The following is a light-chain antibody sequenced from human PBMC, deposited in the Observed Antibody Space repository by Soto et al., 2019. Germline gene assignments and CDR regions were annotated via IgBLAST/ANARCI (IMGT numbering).Light chain of an antibody. Sequence: QSVLTQPASVSGSPGQSITISCTGTSSDIGAHDDVSWYQQHPGKVPKLLIYGVTDRPSGISNRFSGSKSGNVASLTTSGLQAEDEADYYCCSYTSDLTPYVFGTGTKVTVL. CDR3: CSYTSDLTPYV. V-gene: IGLV2-14*03. CDR1: SSDIGAHDD. CDR2: GVT. J-gene: IGLJ1*01.